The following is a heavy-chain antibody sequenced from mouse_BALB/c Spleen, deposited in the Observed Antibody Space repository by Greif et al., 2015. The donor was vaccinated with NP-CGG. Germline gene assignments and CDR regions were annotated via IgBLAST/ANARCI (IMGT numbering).Heavy chain of an antibody. D-gene: IGHD2-10*02. J-gene: IGHJ4*01. V-gene: IGHV1-9*01. Sequence: VQLQQSGAELMKPGASVKISCKATGYTFSSYWIEWVKQRPGHGLEWIGEILPGSGSTNYNEKFKGKATFTADTSSNTAYMQLSSLTSEDSAVYYCAGGEYGNLYAMDYWGQGTSVTVSS. CDR2: ILPGSGST. CDR3: AGGEYGNLYAMDY. CDR1: GYTFSSYW.